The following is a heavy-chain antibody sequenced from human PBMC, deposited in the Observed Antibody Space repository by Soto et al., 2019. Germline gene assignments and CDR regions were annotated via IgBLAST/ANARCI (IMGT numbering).Heavy chain of an antibody. CDR1: EFTFSNYA. CDR3: AKDPSTGNADY. D-gene: IGHD3-9*01. Sequence: PVGSLRLSCAASEFTFSNYAMSWVRRAPGKGLEWVSTISNSGNTHYADSVEGRFTISRDNSKNTLYLQMNSLRADDTGVYYCAKDPSTGNADYWGQGTLVTVSS. V-gene: IGHV3-23*01. J-gene: IGHJ4*02. CDR2: ISNSGNT.